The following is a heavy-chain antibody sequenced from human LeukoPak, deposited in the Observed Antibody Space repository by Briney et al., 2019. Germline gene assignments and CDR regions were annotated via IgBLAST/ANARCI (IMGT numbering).Heavy chain of an antibody. CDR3: AKEQPTMVRGVSPKGFDY. J-gene: IGHJ4*02. Sequence: PGGSLRLSCAASGFTFSSYWMHWVRQAPGKGLVWVSRINSDGSSTSYADSVKGRFTISRDNAKNTLYLQMNSLRAEDTALYYCAKEQPTMVRGVSPKGFDYWGQGTLVTVSS. CDR1: GFTFSSYW. V-gene: IGHV3-74*01. D-gene: IGHD3-10*01. CDR2: INSDGSST.